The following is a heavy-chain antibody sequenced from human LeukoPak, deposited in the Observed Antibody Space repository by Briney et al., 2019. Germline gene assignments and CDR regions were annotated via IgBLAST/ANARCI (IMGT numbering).Heavy chain of an antibody. J-gene: IGHJ4*02. V-gene: IGHV1-46*01. D-gene: IGHD5-18*01. CDR1: GYTFTNYY. Sequence: ASVKVSCKASGYTFTNYYMHWVRQAPGQGLEWMGIINPSDGKTSYAQKFQGRVTMTRDTSTSAVYMELSSLRSEDTAVYYCAREIGPRQLHLWGSAFDYWGQGTLVTVSS. CDR2: INPSDGKT. CDR3: AREIGPRQLHLWGSAFDY.